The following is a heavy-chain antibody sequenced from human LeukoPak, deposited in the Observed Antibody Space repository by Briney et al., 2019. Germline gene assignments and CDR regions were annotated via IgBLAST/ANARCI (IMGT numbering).Heavy chain of an antibody. CDR3: ARGRYYGSGSYYYYYGMDV. D-gene: IGHD3-10*01. CDR1: GGSFSGYY. V-gene: IGHV4-34*01. CDR2: INHSGST. Sequence: SETLSLTCAVYGGSFSGYYWSWIRQPPGKGLEWIGEINHSGSTNYNPSLKSRVTISVDTSKNQFSLKVSSVTAADTAVYYCARGRYYGSGSYYYYYGMDVWGQGTTVTVSS. J-gene: IGHJ6*02.